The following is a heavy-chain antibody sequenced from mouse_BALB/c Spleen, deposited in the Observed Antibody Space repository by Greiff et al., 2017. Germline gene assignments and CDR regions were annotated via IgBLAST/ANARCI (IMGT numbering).Heavy chain of an antibody. CDR2: INPSTGYT. D-gene: IGHD3-3*01. Sequence: QVQLQQSGAELAKPGASVKMSCKASGYTFTSYWMHWVKQRPGQGLEWIGYINPSTGYTEYNQKFKDKATLTADKSSSTAYMQLSSLTSEDSAVYYCSEGRSLDFDYWGQGTTLTVSS. CDR1: GYTFTSYW. J-gene: IGHJ2*01. CDR3: SEGRSLDFDY. V-gene: IGHV1-7*01.